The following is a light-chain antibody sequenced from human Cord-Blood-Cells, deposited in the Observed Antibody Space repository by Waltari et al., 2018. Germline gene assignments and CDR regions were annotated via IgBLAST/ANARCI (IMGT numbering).Light chain of an antibody. CDR2: STN. CDR3: VLYMGSGIWV. Sequence: QTVVTQEPSFSVSPGGTVTLTCALSSGPVSSSDYPSWYQQTPGQAPRTLIYSTNTRSSGVPDRFSGSILGNKAALTITGAQADDESDYYCVLYMGSGIWVFGGGTKLTVL. V-gene: IGLV8-61*01. J-gene: IGLJ3*02. CDR1: SGPVSSSDY.